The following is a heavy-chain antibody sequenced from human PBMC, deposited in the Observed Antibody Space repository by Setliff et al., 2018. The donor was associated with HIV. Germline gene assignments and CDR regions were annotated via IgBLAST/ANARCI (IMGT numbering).Heavy chain of an antibody. J-gene: IGHJ4*02. D-gene: IGHD3-3*01. Sequence: ETLSLTCTVSGGSISSHYWSWIRQPPGKGLEWIGYIYYSGSTSYNPSLKSRVTISVDTSKNQFSLKLSSVTAADTAVYYCARVCPPVRYNFWSGYYPKAGYFDYWGQGALVTVSS. CDR1: GGSISSHY. CDR3: ARVCPPVRYNFWSGYYPKAGYFDY. V-gene: IGHV4-59*11. CDR2: IYYSGST.